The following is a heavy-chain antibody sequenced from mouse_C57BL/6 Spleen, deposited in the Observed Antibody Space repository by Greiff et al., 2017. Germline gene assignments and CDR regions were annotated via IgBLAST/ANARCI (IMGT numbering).Heavy chain of an antibody. CDR1: GYTFTDYY. Sequence: EVQLQQSGPELVKPGASVKISCKASGYTFTDYYMNWVKQSHGKSLEWIGDINPNNGGTSYNQKFKGKATLTVDKSSSTAYMELRSLTSEDSAVYYCAPYDYFAYWGQGTLVTVSA. D-gene: IGHD2-4*01. CDR3: APYDYFAY. V-gene: IGHV1-26*01. CDR2: INPNNGGT. J-gene: IGHJ3*01.